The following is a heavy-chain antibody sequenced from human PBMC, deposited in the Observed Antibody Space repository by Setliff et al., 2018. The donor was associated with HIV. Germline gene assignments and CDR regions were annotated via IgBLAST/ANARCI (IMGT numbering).Heavy chain of an antibody. J-gene: IGHJ4*02. Sequence: SVKVSCKASGGTFSSYTINWVRQAPGQGLDWMGRIIPILGIANYAQKFQGRVTITADKSTSTAYMELSSLRAEDTAVYFCARLGYCSGGSCSKGLFDYWGQGTLVTVSS. CDR3: ARLGYCSGGSCSKGLFDY. V-gene: IGHV1-69*02. CDR2: IIPILGIA. CDR1: GGTFSSYT. D-gene: IGHD2-15*01.